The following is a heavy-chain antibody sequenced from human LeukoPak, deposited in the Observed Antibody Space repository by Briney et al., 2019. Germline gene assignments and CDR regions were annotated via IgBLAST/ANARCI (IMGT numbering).Heavy chain of an antibody. CDR3: AAARGVNWFDP. Sequence: NPGGSLRLSCVASGFTFSSYSMNWVRQAPGKGLEWVSSITSSGAYIYYADSVKGRFTISRDNAKNSLYLQMNSLRSEDTAVYYCAAARGVNWFDPWGQGTLVTVSS. CDR1: GFTFSSYS. V-gene: IGHV3-21*04. J-gene: IGHJ5*02. CDR2: ITSSGAYI. D-gene: IGHD3-16*01.